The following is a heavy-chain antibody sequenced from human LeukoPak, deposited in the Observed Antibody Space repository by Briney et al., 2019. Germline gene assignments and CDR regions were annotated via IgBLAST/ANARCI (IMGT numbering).Heavy chain of an antibody. V-gene: IGHV3-30*02. J-gene: IGHJ4*02. CDR3: ARVQRGIAVALDY. CDR2: IRYDGSNK. CDR1: GFTFSSYG. Sequence: GGSLRLSCAASGFTFSSYGMHWVRQAPGKGLEWVAFIRYDGSNKYYSDSVKGRFTISRDISKSTLHLQMNSLRAEDTAVYYCARVQRGIAVALDYWGQGTLATVSS. D-gene: IGHD6-19*01.